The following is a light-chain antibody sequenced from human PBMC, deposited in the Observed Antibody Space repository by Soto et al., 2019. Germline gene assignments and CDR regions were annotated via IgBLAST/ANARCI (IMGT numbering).Light chain of an antibody. CDR3: GTWDSSLSAWV. CDR1: SSNIGNNY. V-gene: IGLV1-51*01. CDR2: DNY. Sequence: QSVLTQPPSVSATPGQKVTISCSGSSSNIGNNYVSWYQQLTGTAPKLLISDNYKRPSGIPDRCSGSKSCTSATLGITGLQTGDEADYYCGTWDSSLSAWVFGGGTKLTVL. J-gene: IGLJ3*02.